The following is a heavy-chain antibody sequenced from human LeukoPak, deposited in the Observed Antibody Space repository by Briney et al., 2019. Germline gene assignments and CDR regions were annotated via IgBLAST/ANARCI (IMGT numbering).Heavy chain of an antibody. Sequence: GGSLRLSCAASGFTFSTYSMNWVRQAPGKGLEWVSYISGSSSTIYYADSVKGRFTISRDNAKNSFYLQMNSLRAEDTAVYYCAKGTDYGDYVVQEDAFDIWGQGTMVTASS. V-gene: IGHV3-48*04. J-gene: IGHJ3*02. D-gene: IGHD4-17*01. CDR1: GFTFSTYS. CDR2: ISGSSSTI. CDR3: AKGTDYGDYVVQEDAFDI.